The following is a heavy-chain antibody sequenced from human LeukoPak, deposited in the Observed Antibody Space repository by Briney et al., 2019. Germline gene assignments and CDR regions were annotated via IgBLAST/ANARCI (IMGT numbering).Heavy chain of an antibody. J-gene: IGHJ4*02. V-gene: IGHV3-49*04. Sequence: PGRSLRLSCTTSGFTFGDYAMSWVRQAPGKGLEWVGFIRSKAFGGATEYAASVKGRFTVSRDDSKSIAYLQMSSLKTEDTAVYYCARIILWNYFDHWGQGTLVTVSS. CDR3: ARIILWNYFDH. D-gene: IGHD2-21*01. CDR1: GFTFGDYA. CDR2: IRSKAFGGAT.